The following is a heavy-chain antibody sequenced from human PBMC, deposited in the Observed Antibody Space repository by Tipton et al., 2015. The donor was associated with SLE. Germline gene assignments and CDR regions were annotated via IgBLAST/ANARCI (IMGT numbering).Heavy chain of an antibody. CDR1: GYTFANFW. Sequence: QLMQSGAEVKKPGESLKISCRVSGYTFANFWISWGRQTPGKGLEWMGFIYPGDSDTKYSPSFEGQVTISADKSTSTACVQWNSLKTSDSAMYYCARDQASLGLDFWGQGTLVTVSS. J-gene: IGHJ4*02. V-gene: IGHV5-51*01. CDR2: IYPGDSDT. CDR3: ARDQASLGLDF.